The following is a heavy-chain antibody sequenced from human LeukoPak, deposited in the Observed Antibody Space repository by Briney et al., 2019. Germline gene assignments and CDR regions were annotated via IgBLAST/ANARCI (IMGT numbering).Heavy chain of an antibody. CDR1: GFIFSNYA. J-gene: IGHJ6*02. CDR2: ISSSSSYI. D-gene: IGHD2-8*02. CDR3: ARVQITGYHYGMDV. V-gene: IGHV3-21*01. Sequence: PGGSLRLSCKTSGFIFSNYAMNWVRQAPGKGLEWVSSISSSSSYIYYADSVKGRFTISRDNAKNSLYLQMNSLRAEDTAVYYCARVQITGYHYGMDVWGQGTTVTVSS.